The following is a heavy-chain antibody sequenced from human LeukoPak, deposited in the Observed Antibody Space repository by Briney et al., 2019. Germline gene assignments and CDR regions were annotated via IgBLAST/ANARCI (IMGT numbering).Heavy chain of an antibody. CDR2: MYTSGST. Sequence: PSQTLSLTCTVSGGSISSGSYYWSWIRQPAGKGLEWIGRMYTSGSTNYNPSLKSRVTISVDTSKNQFSLKLSSVTAADTAVYYCARDRGLYGGFDYWGQGTLVTVSS. CDR1: GGSISSGSYY. J-gene: IGHJ4*02. D-gene: IGHD3-10*01. CDR3: ARDRGLYGGFDY. V-gene: IGHV4-61*02.